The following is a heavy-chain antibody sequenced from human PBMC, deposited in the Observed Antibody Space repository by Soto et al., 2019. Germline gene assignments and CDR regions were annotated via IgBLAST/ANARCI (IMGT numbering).Heavy chain of an antibody. CDR3: AGDSSSWYFRDYYYGMDV. D-gene: IGHD6-13*01. Sequence: ASVKVSCKASGCTFTSYGISWVRQAPGQGLEWMGWISAYNGNTNYAQKLQGRATMTTDTSTSTAYMELRSLRSDDTAVYYCAGDSSSWYFRDYYYGMDVWGQGTTVTVSS. CDR2: ISAYNGNT. V-gene: IGHV1-18*01. J-gene: IGHJ6*02. CDR1: GCTFTSYG.